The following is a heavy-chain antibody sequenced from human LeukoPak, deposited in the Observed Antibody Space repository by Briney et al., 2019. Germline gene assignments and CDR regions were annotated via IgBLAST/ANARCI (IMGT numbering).Heavy chain of an antibody. CDR1: GVTFSSSV. CDR3: AKDHREYTDMVFGYYFDY. CDR2: ILYDGSNK. V-gene: IGHV3-30*18. J-gene: IGHJ4*02. D-gene: IGHD5-18*01. Sequence: PGRSLRLSCAASGVTFSSSVMHWVRQAPGKGLGWVSVILYDGSNKYYADSVKGRFTISRDNSKNTLYLQMNSLRAEDTAVYYCAKDHREYTDMVFGYYFDYWGQGTLVTVSS.